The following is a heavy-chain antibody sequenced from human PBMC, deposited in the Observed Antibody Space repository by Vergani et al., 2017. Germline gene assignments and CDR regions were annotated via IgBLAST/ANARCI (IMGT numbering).Heavy chain of an antibody. CDR3: ARGGQYSSSIEYFQH. J-gene: IGHJ1*01. CDR2: IIPIFGTA. Sequence: QVQLVQSGAEVKKPGASVKVSCKASGYTFTSYYMHWVRQAPGQGLEWRGRIIPIFGTANYAQKFQGRVKITADKSTGTAYMELSSLRSEDTAVYYCARGGQYSSSIEYFQHWGQGTLVTVSS. D-gene: IGHD6-6*01. CDR1: GYTFTSYY. V-gene: IGHV1-69*06.